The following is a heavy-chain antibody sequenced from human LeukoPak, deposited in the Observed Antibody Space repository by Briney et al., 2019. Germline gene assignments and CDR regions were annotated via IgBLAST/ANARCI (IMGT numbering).Heavy chain of an antibody. J-gene: IGHJ4*02. CDR2: ICPDGTVT. CDR3: VRDFRSADY. Sequence: GGSLRLSCAASGFTFSTYCMHWVRQAPGKGPMWVSRICPDGTVTNYADSVKARFIISRDNARNTVYLQMNSLRVEDAAVYYCVRDFRSADYWGQGTLVTVSS. CDR1: GFTFSTYC. V-gene: IGHV3-74*01.